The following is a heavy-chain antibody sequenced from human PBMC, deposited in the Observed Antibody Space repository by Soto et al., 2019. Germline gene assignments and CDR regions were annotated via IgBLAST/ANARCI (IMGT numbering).Heavy chain of an antibody. J-gene: IGHJ4*02. CDR3: GRARGGYDYIWGSYPADRYYFDY. CDR1: GGSISSGGYY. Sequence: QVQLQESGPGLVKPSQTLSLTCTVSGGSISSGGYYWSWIRQHPGKGLEWIGYIYYSGSTYYNPSLKSRVTISVDTSKNQFSRKLSSVTAADTAVYYWGRARGGYDYIWGSYPADRYYFDYWGQGTLVTVSS. V-gene: IGHV4-31*03. D-gene: IGHD3-16*02. CDR2: IYYSGST.